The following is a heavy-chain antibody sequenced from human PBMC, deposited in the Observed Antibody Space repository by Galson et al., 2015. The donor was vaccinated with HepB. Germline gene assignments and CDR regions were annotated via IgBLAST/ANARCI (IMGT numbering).Heavy chain of an antibody. CDR3: ARDRRYCSSTSCRPDLYYYYGMDV. Sequence: SLRLSCAASGFTFSSYAMHWVRQAPGKGLEWVAVISYDGSNKYYADSVKGRFTISRDNSKNTLYLQMNSLRAEDTAVYYCARDRRYCSSTSCRPDLYYYYGMDVWGQGTTVTVSS. CDR2: ISYDGSNK. D-gene: IGHD2-2*01. V-gene: IGHV3-30-3*01. J-gene: IGHJ6*02. CDR1: GFTFSSYA.